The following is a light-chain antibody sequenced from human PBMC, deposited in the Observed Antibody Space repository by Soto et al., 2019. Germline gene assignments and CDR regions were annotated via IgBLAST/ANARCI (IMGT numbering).Light chain of an antibody. V-gene: IGKV1-33*01. Sequence: DIQMTQSPSSLSASVGDRVTITCQASQDISNYLNWYQQKPGKAPKVLIYDAFNLATGVPSRFSGSESGTDFTFSISSLQPEDVPTYYCQQYDGLHTSGEGARLE. J-gene: IGKJ5*01. CDR1: QDISNY. CDR3: QQYDGLHT. CDR2: DAF.